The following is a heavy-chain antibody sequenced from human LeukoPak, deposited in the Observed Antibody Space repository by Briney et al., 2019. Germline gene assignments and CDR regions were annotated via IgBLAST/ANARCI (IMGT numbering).Heavy chain of an antibody. CDR3: VRDSTISGWYELGY. V-gene: IGHV3-53*01. CDR2: ISNEGAT. CDR1: GFSVSASY. J-gene: IGHJ4*02. Sequence: GGSLRLSCAASGFSVSASYMSWVRQAPGKGLESGSVISNEGATYYADSVKGRFSISRDNSKNTVSLQMNSLRAEDTAVYFCVRDSTISGWYELGYWGQGTLVTVSS. D-gene: IGHD6-19*01.